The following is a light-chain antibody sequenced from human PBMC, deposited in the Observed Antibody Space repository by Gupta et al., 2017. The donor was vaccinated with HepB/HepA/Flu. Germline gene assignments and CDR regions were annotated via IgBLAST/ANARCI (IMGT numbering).Light chain of an antibody. Sequence: DHLMTQSPSSVYASVGDRVIINCRASQGISSCLAWYQQKPGKAPKLLIYAASSLQSGVPSRFIGSGSWTDFTLTISSLQPEDFATYYCQQANSCPLLTFGGGTKVEIK. CDR1: QGISSC. V-gene: IGKV1D-12*01. CDR2: AAS. CDR3: QQANSCPLLT. J-gene: IGKJ4*01.